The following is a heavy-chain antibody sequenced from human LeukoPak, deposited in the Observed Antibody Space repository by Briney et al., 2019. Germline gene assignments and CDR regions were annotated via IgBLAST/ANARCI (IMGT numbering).Heavy chain of an antibody. V-gene: IGHV3-23*01. CDR3: AKGRSGWNFDY. CDR1: GFTFSSYA. D-gene: IGHD6-19*01. J-gene: IGHJ4*02. Sequence: GGSLRLSCAASGFTFSSYAMNWVRQAPGKGLEWVSSISGSGGTTYYADSVKGRFTISRDNSKNTLYLQMNSLRAEDTAVYYCAKGRSGWNFDYWGQGTLVTVSS. CDR2: ISGSGGTT.